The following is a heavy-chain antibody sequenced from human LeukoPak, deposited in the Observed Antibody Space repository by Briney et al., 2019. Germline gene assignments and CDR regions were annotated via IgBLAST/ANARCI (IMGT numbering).Heavy chain of an antibody. D-gene: IGHD1-26*01. Sequence: GASVKVSCKASGYTFTGYYMHWVRQAPGQGLEWMGWINPNSGGTNYAQKFQGRVTMTRDTSISTAYMELSRLRSDDTAVYYCARGPGVGATNAEYFQHWGQGTLVTVSS. J-gene: IGHJ1*01. V-gene: IGHV1-2*02. CDR1: GYTFTGYY. CDR3: ARGPGVGATNAEYFQH. CDR2: INPNSGGT.